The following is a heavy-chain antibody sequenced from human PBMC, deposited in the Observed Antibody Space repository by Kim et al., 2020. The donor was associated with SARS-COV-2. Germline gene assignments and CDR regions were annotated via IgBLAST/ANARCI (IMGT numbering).Heavy chain of an antibody. J-gene: IGHJ6*02. V-gene: IGHV1-69*13. CDR3: ARRKRPVDTAMVNRGDYYYGMDV. Sequence: SVKVSCKASGGTFSSYAISWVRQAPGQGLEWMGGIIPIFGTANYAQKFQGRVTITADESTSTAYMELSSLRSEDTAVYYCARRKRPVDTAMVNRGDYYYGMDVWGQWTTVTVSS. CDR2: IIPIFGTA. D-gene: IGHD5-18*01. CDR1: GGTFSSYA.